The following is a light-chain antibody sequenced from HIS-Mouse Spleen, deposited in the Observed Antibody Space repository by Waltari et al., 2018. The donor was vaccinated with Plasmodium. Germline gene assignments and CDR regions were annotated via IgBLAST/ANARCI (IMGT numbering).Light chain of an antibody. Sequence: EIVMTQSPATLSVSPGERATLPRRASKCVSSNLACYQQKPGQPPRLLIYGASTRATGIPARFSGSGSGTEFTLTISSLQSEDFAVYYCQQYNNWSFTFGPGTKVDIK. CDR1: KCVSSN. CDR3: QQYNNWSFT. J-gene: IGKJ3*01. CDR2: GAS. V-gene: IGKV3-15*01.